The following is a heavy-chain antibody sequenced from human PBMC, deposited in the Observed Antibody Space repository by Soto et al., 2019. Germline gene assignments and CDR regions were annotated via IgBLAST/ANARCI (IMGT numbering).Heavy chain of an antibody. CDR2: IYYSGST. V-gene: IGHV4-59*01. D-gene: IGHD1-26*01. CDR3: ARGSPRVAPKSWFDP. Sequence: PSETLSLTCTVSGGSISSYYWSWIRQPPGKGLEWIGYIYYSGSTNYNPSLKSRVTISVDTSKNQFSLKLSSVTAADTAVYYCARGSPRVAPKSWFDPWGQGTLVTVSS. J-gene: IGHJ5*02. CDR1: GGSISSYY.